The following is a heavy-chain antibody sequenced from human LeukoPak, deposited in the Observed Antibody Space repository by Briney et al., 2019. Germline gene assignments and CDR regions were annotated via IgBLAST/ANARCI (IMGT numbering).Heavy chain of an antibody. Sequence: SETLSLTCAVYGGSFGGYYWSWIRQPPGKGLEWIREINHSGSTNYNPSLKSRVTISVDTSKNQFSLKLSSVTAADTAVYYCARGRALEWLSIYYYYYGMDVWGQGTTVTVSS. V-gene: IGHV4-34*01. J-gene: IGHJ6*02. CDR3: ARGRALEWLSIYYYYYGMDV. D-gene: IGHD3-3*01. CDR1: GGSFGGYY. CDR2: INHSGST.